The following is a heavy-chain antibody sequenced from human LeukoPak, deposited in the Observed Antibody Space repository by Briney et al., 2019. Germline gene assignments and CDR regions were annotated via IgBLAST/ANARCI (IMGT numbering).Heavy chain of an antibody. CDR3: AREEVRGVDHYFDY. CDR2: ISYDGSNK. CDR1: GFTFSSYA. V-gene: IGHV3-30-3*01. J-gene: IGHJ4*02. Sequence: GGSLRLSCAASGFTFSSYAMHWVRQAPGKGLEWVAVISYDGSNKYYADSVKGRFTISRDNSKNTLYLQMNSLRAEDTAVYYCAREEVRGVDHYFDYWGQGTLVTVSS. D-gene: IGHD3-10*01.